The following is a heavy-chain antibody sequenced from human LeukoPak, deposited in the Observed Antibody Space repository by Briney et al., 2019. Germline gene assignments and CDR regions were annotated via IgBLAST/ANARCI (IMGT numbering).Heavy chain of an antibody. D-gene: IGHD3-10*01. V-gene: IGHV3-48*02. Sequence: PGGSLRLSCAASGFTFSSYAMNWVRQAPGKGLEWISYISGSSKIIHWAESLKGRFTISRDNAKNSLYLQMNSLRDEDTAVYYCARDEFGSFGEFSYWGQGTLVTVSS. CDR1: GFTFSSYA. CDR2: ISGSSKII. CDR3: ARDEFGSFGEFSY. J-gene: IGHJ4*02.